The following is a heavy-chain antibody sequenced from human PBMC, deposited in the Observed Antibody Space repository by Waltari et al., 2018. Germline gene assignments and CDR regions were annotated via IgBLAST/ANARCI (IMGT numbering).Heavy chain of an antibody. V-gene: IGHV4-30-4*08. CDR3: ARGESCSGGSCYPYYFDY. CDR1: GGSISSGDYY. D-gene: IGHD2-15*01. Sequence: QVQLQESGPGLVKPSQTLSLTCTVSGGSISSGDYYWSWIRQPPGKGLEWIGYIYYSGSTYYNPSLKSRVTISVDTSKNQFSLKLSSVTAADTAVYDCARGESCSGGSCYPYYFDYWGQGTLVTVSS. CDR2: IYYSGST. J-gene: IGHJ4*02.